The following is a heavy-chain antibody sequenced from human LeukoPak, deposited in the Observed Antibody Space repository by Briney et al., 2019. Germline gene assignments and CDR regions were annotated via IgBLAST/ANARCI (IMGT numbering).Heavy chain of an antibody. J-gene: IGHJ4*02. CDR3: AKDTPLPL. CDR1: GFTFSNNW. CDR2: IKQDGTKT. V-gene: IGHV3-7*04. Sequence: PGGSLRLSCEASGFTFSNNWMTWVRQAPGKGLEWVANIKQDGTKTYYVDSVRGRFTISRDNAKNSVYLQMNSLRAEDTAVYFCAKDTPLPLWGQGTLVSVSS.